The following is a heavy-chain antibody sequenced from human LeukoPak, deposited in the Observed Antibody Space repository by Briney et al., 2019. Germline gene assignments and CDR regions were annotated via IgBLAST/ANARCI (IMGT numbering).Heavy chain of an antibody. D-gene: IGHD2-15*01. CDR3: AIVTSILSDDFDP. CDR1: GYTLTELS. CDR2: FDPEDGET. Sequence: ASVKVSCKVSGYTLTELSMHWVRQAPGKGLEWMGGFDPEDGETIYAQKFQGRVTMTEDTSTHTAHMELSSLRSEDTAVYYCAIVTSILSDDFDPWGQGTLVTVSS. V-gene: IGHV1-24*01. J-gene: IGHJ5*02.